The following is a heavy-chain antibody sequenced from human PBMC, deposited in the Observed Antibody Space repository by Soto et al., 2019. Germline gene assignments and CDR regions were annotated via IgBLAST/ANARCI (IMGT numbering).Heavy chain of an antibody. V-gene: IGHV3-23*01. Sequence: PGGSLRLSCAASGFTFSSYAMSWVRQAPGKGLEWVSAISGSGGSTYYADSVKGRFTISRDNSKNTLYLQMNNLRYEDTAVYYCARGPDRSGFYLFDYWGQGTLVTVSS. CDR3: ARGPDRSGFYLFDY. D-gene: IGHD3-22*01. CDR2: ISGSGGST. CDR1: GFTFSSYA. J-gene: IGHJ4*02.